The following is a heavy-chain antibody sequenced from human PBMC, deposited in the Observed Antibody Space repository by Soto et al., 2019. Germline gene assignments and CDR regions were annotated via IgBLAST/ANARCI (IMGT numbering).Heavy chain of an antibody. V-gene: IGHV3-7*03. CDR2: IKQDGSEK. Sequence: PGGSLRLSCAASGFTFSKYWMSWVRQAPGKGLEWVANIKQDGSEKYYVDSVRGRFTISRDNTKGSLYLQMNSLRAEDTAVYYCARDYPGGSYYDYWGQGTLVTVSS. CDR1: GFTFSKYW. D-gene: IGHD1-26*01. J-gene: IGHJ4*02. CDR3: ARDYPGGSYYDY.